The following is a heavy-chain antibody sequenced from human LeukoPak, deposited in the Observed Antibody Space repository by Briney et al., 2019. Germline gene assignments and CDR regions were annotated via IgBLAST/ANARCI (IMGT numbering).Heavy chain of an antibody. CDR2: INSDGTST. CDR3: ASPTEYCSGGTCRRAHYYYGMDV. Sequence: PGGSLRLSCAASRFTFGSYYVHWVRQVPGKGLMWVSRINSDGTSTSYADSVKGRFTISRDNAKNTLYLQMKNLRAEDTAVYYCASPTEYCSGGTCRRAHYYYGMDVWAKGPRSPSR. V-gene: IGHV3-74*01. J-gene: IGHJ6*02. D-gene: IGHD2-15*01. CDR1: RFTFGSYY.